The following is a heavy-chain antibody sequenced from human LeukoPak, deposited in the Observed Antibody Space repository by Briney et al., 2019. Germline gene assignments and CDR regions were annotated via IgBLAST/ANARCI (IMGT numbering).Heavy chain of an antibody. Sequence: SETLSLTCTVSGYSISSGYYWGWIRPPPGKGLEWIGSIYHSGSTYYNPSLKSRVTISVDTSKNQFSLKLSSVTAADTAVYYCASTTVTTIDYWGQGTLVTVSS. J-gene: IGHJ4*02. CDR3: ASTTVTTIDY. CDR1: GYSISSGYY. V-gene: IGHV4-38-2*02. CDR2: IYHSGST. D-gene: IGHD4-17*01.